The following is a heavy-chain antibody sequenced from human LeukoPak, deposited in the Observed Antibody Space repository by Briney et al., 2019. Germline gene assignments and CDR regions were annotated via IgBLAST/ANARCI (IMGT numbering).Heavy chain of an antibody. D-gene: IGHD6-19*01. CDR1: GGTFSSYA. V-gene: IGHV1-69*06. CDR2: IIPIFGTA. Sequence: SVKVSCKASGGTFSSYAISWVRQAPGQGLEWMGGIIPIFGTANYAQKFQGRVTITADKSTSTAYMELSSLRSEDTAVYYCAREAPGITVASTPTGYFDLWGRGTLVTVSS. J-gene: IGHJ2*01. CDR3: AREAPGITVASTPTGYFDL.